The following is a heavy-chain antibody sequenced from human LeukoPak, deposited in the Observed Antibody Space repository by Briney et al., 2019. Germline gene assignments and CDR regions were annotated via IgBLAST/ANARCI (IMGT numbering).Heavy chain of an antibody. CDR3: ATGGIWELLNY. CDR2: CDHGHGET. Sequence: ASVKVSCKVSGYTLTELSMHWVRQAPGKGLGWRGGCDHGHGETIYAQKYQGRVTMPEAPTTDTAYMELSSLRSEDTAVYFCATGGIWELLNYWGQGTLVTVSA. J-gene: IGHJ4*02. V-gene: IGHV1-24*01. D-gene: IGHD1-26*01. CDR1: GYTLTELS.